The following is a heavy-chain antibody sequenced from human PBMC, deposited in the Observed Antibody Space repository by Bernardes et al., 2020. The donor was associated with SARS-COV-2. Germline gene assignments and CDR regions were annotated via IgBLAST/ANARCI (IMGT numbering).Heavy chain of an antibody. D-gene: IGHD2-2*01. Sequence: GGSLRLSCEASGFTFHNFGMHWVRQAPGKGLEWVAVISYEGRIQHYADSVKGRFTISRDSSKNTVYLQMNTLRPEDTAVYYCAKLRSVLWIHPYYNAMDAWGKGTTVTVSS. CDR1: GFTFHNFG. CDR3: AKLRSVLWIHPYYNAMDA. V-gene: IGHV3-30*18. J-gene: IGHJ6*04. CDR2: ISYEGRIQ.